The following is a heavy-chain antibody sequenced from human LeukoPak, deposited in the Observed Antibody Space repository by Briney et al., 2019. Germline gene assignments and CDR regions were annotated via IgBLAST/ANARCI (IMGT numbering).Heavy chain of an antibody. CDR3: ARGSSRSPRDAFDI. Sequence: ASVKVSCKASGYTFTGYYMHWVRQAPGQGLEWMGWINPNSGGTNYAQKFQGRVTMTRDMSTSTLYMELSSLKSEDTAVYYCARGSSRSPRDAFDIWGQGTMVTVSS. CDR2: INPNSGGT. CDR1: GYTFTGYY. V-gene: IGHV1-2*02. J-gene: IGHJ3*02.